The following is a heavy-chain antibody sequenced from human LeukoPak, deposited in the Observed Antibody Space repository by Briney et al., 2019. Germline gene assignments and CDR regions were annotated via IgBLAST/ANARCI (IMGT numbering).Heavy chain of an antibody. CDR1: GFTFSSYS. Sequence: GGSLRLSCAASGFTFSSYSMNWVRQAPGKGLEWVSSISSSSSYIYYADSVKGRFTIPRDNAKNSLYLQMNSLRAEDTAVYYCARDSLITYYYDSSGNHADWFDPWGQGTLVTVSS. V-gene: IGHV3-21*01. CDR3: ARDSLITYYYDSSGNHADWFDP. D-gene: IGHD3-22*01. CDR2: ISSSSSYI. J-gene: IGHJ5*02.